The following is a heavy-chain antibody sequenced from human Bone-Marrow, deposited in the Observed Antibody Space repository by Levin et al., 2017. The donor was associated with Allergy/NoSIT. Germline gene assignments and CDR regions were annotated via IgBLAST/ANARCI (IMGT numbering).Heavy chain of an antibody. CDR3: AFHLGPSSTYTFDY. CDR2: ITHDGANG. CDR1: GFSFSSYP. Sequence: GESLKISCAASGFSFSSYPIHWVRQTPGKGLEWVAVITHDGANGYFADSVKGRSTISRDNSKNTLHMQVNNVGGEDTAVYYCAFHLGPSSTYTFDYWGQGTLVTVSS. D-gene: IGHD6-6*01. J-gene: IGHJ4*02. V-gene: IGHV3-30-3*01.